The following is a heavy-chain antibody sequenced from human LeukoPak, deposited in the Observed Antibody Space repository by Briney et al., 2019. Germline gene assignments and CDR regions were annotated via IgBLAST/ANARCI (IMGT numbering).Heavy chain of an antibody. D-gene: IGHD2-2*02. J-gene: IGHJ5*02. V-gene: IGHV4-39*01. CDR3: AGTYRLRRFDP. CDR2: IYYSGST. Sequence: PSETLSLTCTVSGGSISSGTYYWGWIRQPPGQGLECIGTIYYSGSTSYNPSLKSRVTISVDTSKNQFSLKLTSVTAADTAVYYCAGTYRLRRFDPWGQGTLVTVSS. CDR1: GGSISSGTYY.